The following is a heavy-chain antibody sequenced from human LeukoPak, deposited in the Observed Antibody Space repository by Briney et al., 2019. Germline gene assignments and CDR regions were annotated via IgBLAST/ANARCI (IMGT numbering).Heavy chain of an antibody. Sequence: GASVKVSCKVSGYTLTELSMHWVRQAPGKGLEWMGGFDPEDGETIYAQKFQGRVTMTEDTSTDTAYMELSSLRSEDTAVYYCAIGVVRGVIEDTQLDYWGQGTLVTVSS. V-gene: IGHV1-24*01. D-gene: IGHD3-10*01. CDR2: FDPEDGET. CDR1: GYTLTELS. CDR3: AIGVVRGVIEDTQLDY. J-gene: IGHJ4*02.